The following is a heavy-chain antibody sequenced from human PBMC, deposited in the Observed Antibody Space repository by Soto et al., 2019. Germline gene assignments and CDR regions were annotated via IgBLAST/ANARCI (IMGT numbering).Heavy chain of an antibody. V-gene: IGHV3-30-3*01. D-gene: IGHD1-1*01. CDR1: GFTFSSYA. Sequence: ESGGGVVQPGRSLRLSCAASGFTFSSYAMHWVRQAPGKGLEWMTIISDDGSNKYYADSVKGRFTISRDNSKNTLYLQMNSLRTEDTAMYYCAGTTRTMNYWGQGTLVTVSS. CDR3: AGTTRTMNY. CDR2: ISDDGSNK. J-gene: IGHJ4*02.